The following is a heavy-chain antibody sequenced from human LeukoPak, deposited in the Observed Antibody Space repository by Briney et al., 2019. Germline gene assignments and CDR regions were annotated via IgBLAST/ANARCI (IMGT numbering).Heavy chain of an antibody. CDR3: ARDLRDFDWLLARGGDWFDP. CDR2: IYYSGST. Sequence: SGTLSLTCAVSGGSISSSNWWSWVRQPPGKGLEWIGSIYYSGSTYYNPSLKSRVTISVDTSKNQFSLKLSSVTAADTAVYYCARDLRDFDWLLARGGDWFDPWGQGTLVTVSS. V-gene: IGHV4-4*02. D-gene: IGHD3-9*01. J-gene: IGHJ5*02. CDR1: GGSISSSNW.